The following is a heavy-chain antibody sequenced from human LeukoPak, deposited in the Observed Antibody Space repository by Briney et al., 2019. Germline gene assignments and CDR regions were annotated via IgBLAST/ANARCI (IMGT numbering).Heavy chain of an antibody. D-gene: IGHD6-6*01. CDR3: AKTQSPSPYDAMDV. CDR2: IRYDGSNK. Sequence: GGSLRLSCAASGFTFSSYGMHWVRQAPGKGLEWVAFIRYDGSNKYYADSVNGRFTISRDNSKSTLYLQMNSLRAEDTAIYYCAKTQSPSPYDAMDVWGQGTTVTVS. CDR1: GFTFSSYG. J-gene: IGHJ6*02. V-gene: IGHV3-30*02.